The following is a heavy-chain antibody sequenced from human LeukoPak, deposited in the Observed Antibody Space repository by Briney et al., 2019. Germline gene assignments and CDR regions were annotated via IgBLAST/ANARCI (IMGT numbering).Heavy chain of an antibody. CDR3: AALGNSGVYYYYMDV. V-gene: IGHV3-21*01. D-gene: IGHD1-26*01. Sequence: PGGSLRLSCAASGFTFSTYNMNWVRQAPGKGPEWVSSITSSSSYIYYADSVKGRFTISRDNAKNSLYLQMNSLRAEDTAVYYCAALGNSGVYYYYMDVWGKGTTVTVSS. CDR2: ITSSSSYI. CDR1: GFTFSTYN. J-gene: IGHJ6*03.